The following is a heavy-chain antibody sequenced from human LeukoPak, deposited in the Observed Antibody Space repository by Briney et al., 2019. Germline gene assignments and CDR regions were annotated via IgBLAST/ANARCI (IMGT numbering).Heavy chain of an antibody. CDR2: ISYDGSNK. CDR3: ARDGVGATGPFDY. Sequence: GGSLRLSCAASGFTFSSYAMHWVRQAPGKGLEWVAVISYDGSNKYYADSVKGRFTVSRDNSKNTLYLQMNSLRAEDTAVYYCARDGVGATGPFDYWGQGTLVTVSS. J-gene: IGHJ4*02. V-gene: IGHV3-30*04. D-gene: IGHD1-26*01. CDR1: GFTFSSYA.